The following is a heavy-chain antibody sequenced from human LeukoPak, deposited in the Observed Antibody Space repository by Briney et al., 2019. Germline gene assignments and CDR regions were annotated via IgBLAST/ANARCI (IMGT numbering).Heavy chain of an antibody. V-gene: IGHV3-7*01. CDR3: ARGKSGSYGTKGY. CDR2: IKQDGSEK. CDR1: GFTFSGYW. J-gene: IGHJ4*02. D-gene: IGHD1-26*01. Sequence: PGGSLRLSCVASGFTFSGYWMSWVRQAPGKGLECVADIKQDGSEKYYVDSVKGRFTISRDNAKNSLYLQMNSLRVEDTAVYYCARGKSGSYGTKGYWGQGTLVTVSS.